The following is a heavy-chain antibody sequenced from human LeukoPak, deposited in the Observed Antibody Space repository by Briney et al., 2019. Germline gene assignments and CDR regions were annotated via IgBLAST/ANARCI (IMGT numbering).Heavy chain of an antibody. Sequence: GGSLRLSCAASGFTLSTYTMNWVRQAPGKGLQWFSYISSSSSTIYYADSVKGRFTISRDNAKNSLYLQMNSLRDEDTAVYYCAREYSRSSGRAFDIWGQGTMVTVSS. CDR1: GFTLSTYT. CDR3: AREYSRSSGRAFDI. V-gene: IGHV3-48*02. CDR2: ISSSSSTI. J-gene: IGHJ3*02. D-gene: IGHD6-6*01.